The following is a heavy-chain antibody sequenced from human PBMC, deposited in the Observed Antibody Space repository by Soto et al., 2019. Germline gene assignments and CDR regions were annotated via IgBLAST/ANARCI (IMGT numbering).Heavy chain of an antibody. CDR2: MNPNSCNT. CDR3: ALALYCSSTSCNDGWFDP. D-gene: IGHD2-2*01. Sequence: ASVKVSCKASGYTFTSYDINWVRQATGQGLYLMGLMNPNSCNTGYVQKFQGRVTMTRNTSISTAYMELSSLRSEDTALYYCALALYCSSTSCNDGWFDPWGQGTLVTV. J-gene: IGHJ5*02. CDR1: GYTFTSYD. V-gene: IGHV1-8*01.